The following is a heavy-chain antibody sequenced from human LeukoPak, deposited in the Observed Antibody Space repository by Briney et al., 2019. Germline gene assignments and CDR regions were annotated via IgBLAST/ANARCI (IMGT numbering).Heavy chain of an antibody. CDR3: ARGVPDAISWFDL. V-gene: IGHV3-33*01. J-gene: IGHJ5*02. CDR2: IWYDGSNK. Sequence: GGSLRLSCAASGFTFSSYGMHWVRQAPGKGLEWVAVIWYDGSNKYYADSVKGRFTISRDNSKNTLYLQMNSLRAEDTAVYYCARGVPDAISWFDLWGQGTLVTVSS. CDR1: GFTFSSYG. D-gene: IGHD2-2*02.